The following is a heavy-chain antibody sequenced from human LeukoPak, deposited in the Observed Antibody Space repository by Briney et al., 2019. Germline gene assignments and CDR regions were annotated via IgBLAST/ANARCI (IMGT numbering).Heavy chain of an antibody. CDR2: INHSGST. J-gene: IGHJ6*02. CDR3: ARAAAAGFYYYYYGMDV. Sequence: SETLSLTCAVYGGSFSGYYWSWIRQPPGKGLEWIGEINHSGSTNYNPSLKSRVTISVDTSKNQFSLKLSSVTAADTAVYYCARAAAAGFYYYYYGMDVWGQGTTVTVSS. D-gene: IGHD6-13*01. CDR1: GGSFSGYY. V-gene: IGHV4-34*01.